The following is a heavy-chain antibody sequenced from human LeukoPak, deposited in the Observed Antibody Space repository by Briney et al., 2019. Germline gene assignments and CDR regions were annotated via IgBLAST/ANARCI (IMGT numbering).Heavy chain of an antibody. V-gene: IGHV3-23*01. CDR1: GFTFSSYA. CDR3: AKDSIAAAVNDAFDI. CDR2: ISGGGGST. Sequence: GGSLRLSCAASGFTFSSYAMSWVRQAPGKGLEWVSAISGGGGSTYYADSVKGRFTISRDNSKNTLYLQMNSLRAKDTAVYYCAKDSIAAAVNDAFDIWGQGTMVTVSS. J-gene: IGHJ3*02. D-gene: IGHD6-13*01.